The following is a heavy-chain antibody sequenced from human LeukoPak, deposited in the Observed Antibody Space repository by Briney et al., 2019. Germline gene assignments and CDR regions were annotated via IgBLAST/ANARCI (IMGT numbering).Heavy chain of an antibody. CDR1: GFTFSSYW. Sequence: GGSLRLSCAASGFTFSSYWMSWVRQAPGKGLEWVANIKQGGSAKYYVDSVKGRFTISRDDAKNSLYLQMNSLRAEDTAVYYCAREARNYDILTGYDYWGQGTLVTVSS. D-gene: IGHD3-9*01. V-gene: IGHV3-7*03. CDR2: IKQGGSAK. J-gene: IGHJ4*02. CDR3: AREARNYDILTGYDY.